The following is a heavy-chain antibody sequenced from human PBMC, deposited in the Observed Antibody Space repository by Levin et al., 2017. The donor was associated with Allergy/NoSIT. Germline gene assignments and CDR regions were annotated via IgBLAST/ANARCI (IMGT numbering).Heavy chain of an antibody. J-gene: IGHJ4*02. D-gene: IGHD2-21*02. V-gene: IGHV3-33*01. CDR2: IWYDGSNK. CDR1: GFTFRSYG. Sequence: GGSLRLSCAASGFTFRSYGMHWVRQAPGKGLEWVAIIWYDGSNKYYGDSVKGRFTISRDNSKNTLYLQMNSLRAEDTAVYYCARGVGYVVTGDHFDYWGQGTLVTVSS. CDR3: ARGVGYVVTGDHFDY.